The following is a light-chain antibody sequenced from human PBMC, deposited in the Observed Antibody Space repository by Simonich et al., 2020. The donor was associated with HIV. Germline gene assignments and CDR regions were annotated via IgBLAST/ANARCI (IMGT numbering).Light chain of an antibody. J-gene: IGKJ2*01. Sequence: DIVMTQSPDSLAVSLGERATIDCKSSQSLLYSSNIKNYLAWYQQKPGQPPKLLIYWASTRQSGVPDRFSGSGSGTDFTLTISSLQAEDVAVYYCQQYYITPYTFGQGTKLEIQ. CDR2: WAS. CDR1: QSLLYSSNIKNY. V-gene: IGKV4-1*01. CDR3: QQYYITPYT.